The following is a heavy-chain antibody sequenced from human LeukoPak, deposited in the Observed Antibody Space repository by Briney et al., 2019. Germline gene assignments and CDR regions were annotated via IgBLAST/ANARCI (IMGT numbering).Heavy chain of an antibody. Sequence: GRSLRPSCAVSAFTFTSYGTHWVRQAPGELLGWVAVISKDVSNKNYADSVKGRFPISRDNSKNTLYLQMNSLRAEGTAVYYCAKPLRGYSYGYFDYWGQGTLVTVSS. J-gene: IGHJ4*02. V-gene: IGHV3-30*18. CDR2: ISKDVSNK. D-gene: IGHD5-18*01. CDR1: AFTFTSYG. CDR3: AKPLRGYSYGYFDY.